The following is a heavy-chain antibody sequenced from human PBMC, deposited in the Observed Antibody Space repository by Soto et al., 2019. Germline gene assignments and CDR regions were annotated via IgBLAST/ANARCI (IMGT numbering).Heavy chain of an antibody. CDR2: IAESGGGI. Sequence: PAGTLSLSCTASEIPFSSHLLNWLRQDQRKGLAWVSAIAESGGGIAYVDSVTGRLTMSRHKSEIGTDLQLNSRRAKATGSYYLATRRGTYTRSGLSFDIWGQGTMVT. CDR3: ATRRGTYTRSGLSFDI. J-gene: IGHJ3*02. D-gene: IGHD1-26*01. CDR1: EIPFSSHL. V-gene: IGHV3-23*01.